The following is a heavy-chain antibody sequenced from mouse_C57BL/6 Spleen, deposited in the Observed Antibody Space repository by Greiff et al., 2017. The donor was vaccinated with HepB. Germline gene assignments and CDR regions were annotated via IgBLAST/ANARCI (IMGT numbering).Heavy chain of an antibody. V-gene: IGHV5-4*01. CDR1: GFTFSSYA. CDR2: ISDGGSYT. Sequence: EVHLVESGGGLVKPGGSLKLSCAASGFTFSSYAMSWVRQTPEKRLEWVATISDGGSYTYYPDNVKGRFTISRDNAKNNLYLQMSHLKSEDTAMYYCARAPYSDLYAMDYWGQGTSVTVSS. J-gene: IGHJ4*01. D-gene: IGHD2-12*01. CDR3: ARAPYSDLYAMDY.